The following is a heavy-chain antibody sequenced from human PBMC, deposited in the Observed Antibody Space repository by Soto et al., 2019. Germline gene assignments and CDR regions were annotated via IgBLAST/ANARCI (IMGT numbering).Heavy chain of an antibody. D-gene: IGHD4-4*01. CDR1: GYTFTSYG. CDR2: ISAYNGNT. CDR3: AREMAVIDYYYYGMDV. V-gene: IGHV1-18*01. J-gene: IGHJ6*02. Sequence: GASVTVSCKASGYTFTSYGMSWVRQAPEQGLEWMGWISAYNGNTNYAQKLQGRVTMTTDTSTSTAYMELRSLRSDDTAVYYCAREMAVIDYYYYGMDVWGQGTTVTVSS.